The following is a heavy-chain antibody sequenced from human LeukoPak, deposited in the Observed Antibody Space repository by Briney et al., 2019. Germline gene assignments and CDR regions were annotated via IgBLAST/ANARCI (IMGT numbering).Heavy chain of an antibody. CDR1: GFTFGDYA. V-gene: IGHV3-49*03. D-gene: IGHD1-1*01. J-gene: IGHJ4*02. CDR2: IRSKAYGETA. Sequence: GGSLRLSRTASGFTFGDYAMSWIRQAPGKGLEWVGFIRSKAYGETADYAASVKGRFTISRDDSKAIAYLQMNSLKTEDTAVYHCTRDRGAYNLYDYWGQGTLVTVSS. CDR3: TRDRGAYNLYDY.